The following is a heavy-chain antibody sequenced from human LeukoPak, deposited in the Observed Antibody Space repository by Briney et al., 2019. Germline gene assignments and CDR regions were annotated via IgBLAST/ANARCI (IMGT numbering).Heavy chain of an antibody. CDR1: GGSIRSHY. J-gene: IGHJ4*02. CDR2: FYYSGST. D-gene: IGHD5-24*01. CDR3: ARGDGYNHEIDY. Sequence: SETLSLTCTVSGGSIRSHYWSWIRQPPGKGLEWIGYFYYSGSTNYNPSLKSRVTISVDTSKNQFSLKLSSVTAADTAVYYCARGDGYNHEIDYWGQGTLVTVSS. V-gene: IGHV4-59*08.